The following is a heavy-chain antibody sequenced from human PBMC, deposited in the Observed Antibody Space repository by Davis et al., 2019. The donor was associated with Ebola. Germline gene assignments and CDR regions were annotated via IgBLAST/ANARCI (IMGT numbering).Heavy chain of an antibody. V-gene: IGHV4-34*01. CDR2: FTHSGGS. Sequence: MPSETLSLTCTVSGGSLSGYSWSWIRQSPVEGLEWIGEFTHSGGSNYNPSLKSRATILGDTSKMQFSLELTSLTAADTATYYCARVLFSGWYYALDIWGQGTMVTVSS. D-gene: IGHD6-19*01. J-gene: IGHJ3*02. CDR1: GGSLSGYS. CDR3: ARVLFSGWYYALDI.